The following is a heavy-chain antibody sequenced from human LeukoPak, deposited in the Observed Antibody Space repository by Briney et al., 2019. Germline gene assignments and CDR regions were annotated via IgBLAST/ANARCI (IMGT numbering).Heavy chain of an antibody. V-gene: IGHV3-9*01. CDR3: AKGPLTEVAGTTRDY. D-gene: IGHD6-19*01. CDR1: GFTFDDYA. Sequence: GGSLRLSCAASGFTFDDYAMHWVRQAPGKGLEWVSGISWNSGSIGYADSVKGRFTISRDNSKNTLYLQMNSLRAEDTAVYYCAKGPLTEVAGTTRDYWGQGTPVTVSS. CDR2: ISWNSGSI. J-gene: IGHJ4*02.